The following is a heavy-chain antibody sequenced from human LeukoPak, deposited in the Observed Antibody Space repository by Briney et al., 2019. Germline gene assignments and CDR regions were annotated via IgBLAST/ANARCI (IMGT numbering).Heavy chain of an antibody. CDR2: ISGSGGST. J-gene: IGHJ6*02. Sequence: GGSLRLSCAASGFTFSSYAMSWVRQAPGKGLEWVSAISGSGGSTYYADSVKGRFTISRDNSKNTLYLQMNSLRAEDTAVYYCAGDQGESSGWPKVLYYYYGMDVWGQGTTVTVSS. CDR3: AGDQGESSGWPKVLYYYYGMDV. V-gene: IGHV3-23*01. CDR1: GFTFSSYA. D-gene: IGHD6-19*01.